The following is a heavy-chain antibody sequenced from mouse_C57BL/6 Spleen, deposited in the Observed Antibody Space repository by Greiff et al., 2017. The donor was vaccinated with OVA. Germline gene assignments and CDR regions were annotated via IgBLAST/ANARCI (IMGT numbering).Heavy chain of an antibody. Sequence: QVQLQQSGPGLVQPSQSLSITCTVSGFSFTSYGVHWVRQSPGKGLEWLGVIWRGGSTDYNAAFMSRLSITKDNSTSQVFFKMNSLQADDTAIYYCAKNRPGRYAMDYWGQGTSVTVSS. D-gene: IGHD3-3*01. CDR3: AKNRPGRYAMDY. V-gene: IGHV2-5*01. J-gene: IGHJ4*01. CDR2: IWRGGST. CDR1: GFSFTSYG.